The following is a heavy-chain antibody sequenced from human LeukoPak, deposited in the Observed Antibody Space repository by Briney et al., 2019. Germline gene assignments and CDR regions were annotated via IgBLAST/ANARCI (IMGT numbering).Heavy chain of an antibody. J-gene: IGHJ4*02. CDR2: ISGSGDNT. V-gene: IGHV3-23*01. Sequence: GGSLRLSCAASGLTFNTYAMSWVRQAPGKGLEWVSSISGSGDNTYYADSVKGRFTISRDNSKNTLYLQMNSLRVEDTAVYYCAKDSNTGGYSFGSWGQGTLVTVTS. CDR3: AKDSNTGGYSFGS. D-gene: IGHD5-12*01. CDR1: GLTFNTYA.